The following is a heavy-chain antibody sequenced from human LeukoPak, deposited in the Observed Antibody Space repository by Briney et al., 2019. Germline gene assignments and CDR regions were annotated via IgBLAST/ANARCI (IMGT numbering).Heavy chain of an antibody. Sequence: GGSLRLSCEASGFTFSSNAMSWVRQAPGKGLEWVSGIGGSGGNTDYADSVKGRFTISRDNSKNTLCLQMNSLRAEDTAVYYRAKGRTSYYSYAMDIWGQGTTVTVSS. CDR1: GFTFSSNA. CDR3: AKGRTSYYSYAMDI. V-gene: IGHV3-23*01. D-gene: IGHD1-14*01. CDR2: IGGSGGNT. J-gene: IGHJ6*02.